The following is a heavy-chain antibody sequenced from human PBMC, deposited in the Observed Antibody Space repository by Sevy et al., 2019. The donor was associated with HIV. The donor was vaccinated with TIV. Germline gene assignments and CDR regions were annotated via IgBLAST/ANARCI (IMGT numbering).Heavy chain of an antibody. CDR1: GGSISSGDYY. CDR3: ARRPYYDILTGYYKDYFDY. D-gene: IGHD3-9*01. CDR2: ICYSGST. V-gene: IGHV4-30-4*01. J-gene: IGHJ4*02. Sequence: SETLSLTCTVSGGSISSGDYYWSWIRQPPGKGLEWIGYICYSGSTYYNPSLKSRVTISVDTSKNQFSLKLSSVTAADTAVYYCARRPYYDILTGYYKDYFDYWGQGTLVTVSS.